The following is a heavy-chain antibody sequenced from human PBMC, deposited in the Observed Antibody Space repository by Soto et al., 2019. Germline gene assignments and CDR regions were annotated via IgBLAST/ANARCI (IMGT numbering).Heavy chain of an antibody. Sequence: QLQLQESGPGLVKPSETLSLTCTVSGGSISSSSYYWGWIRQPPGKGLEWIGSIYYSGSTYYNPSLKSRVTRPVDASKNQFSLKLSSVTAADTAVYYCARHDGGGTVGWVDPWGQGTLVTVSS. CDR3: ARHDGGGTVGWVDP. J-gene: IGHJ5*02. V-gene: IGHV4-39*01. D-gene: IGHD2-15*01. CDR2: IYYSGST. CDR1: GGSISSSSYY.